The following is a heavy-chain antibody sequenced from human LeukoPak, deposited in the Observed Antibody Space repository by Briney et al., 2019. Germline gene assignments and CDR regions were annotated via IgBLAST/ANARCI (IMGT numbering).Heavy chain of an antibody. Sequence: NPSETLSLTCTVSGGSISSYYWSWIRQPAGKGLEWIGRIYTSGSTDYNPSLKSRVTMSVDTSKNQFSLKLSSVTAADTAVYYCARAHDFWSGYYNWFAPWGQGTLVTVSS. V-gene: IGHV4-4*07. CDR2: IYTSGST. CDR1: GGSISSYY. D-gene: IGHD3-3*01. CDR3: ARAHDFWSGYYNWFAP. J-gene: IGHJ5*02.